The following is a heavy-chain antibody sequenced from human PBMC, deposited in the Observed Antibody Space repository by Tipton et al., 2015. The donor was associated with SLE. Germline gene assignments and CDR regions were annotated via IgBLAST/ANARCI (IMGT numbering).Heavy chain of an antibody. CDR2: ISYRGST. CDR3: ATSRVLALAAPDAFDT. V-gene: IGHV4-39*01. J-gene: IGHJ3*02. Sequence: TLSLTCIVSGDSISSSSDYWGWIRQSPGQGLEWIGSISYRGSTNYSPSLKSRVTMSIDTSRNQFSLKLDSVSAADTAVYYCATSRVLALAAPDAFDTWGQGTKVTVSS. D-gene: IGHD6-19*01. CDR1: GDSISSSSDY.